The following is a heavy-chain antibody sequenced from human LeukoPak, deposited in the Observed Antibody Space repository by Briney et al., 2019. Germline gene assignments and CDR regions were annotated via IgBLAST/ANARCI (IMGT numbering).Heavy chain of an antibody. D-gene: IGHD5-18*01. CDR1: GFTFSSYS. CDR2: ISSSSYI. Sequence: GGSLRLSCAASGFTFSSYSMNWVRQAPGKGLEWVSSISSSSYIYYADSVKGRFTISRDNAKNSLYLQINSLRAEDTAVYYRARDQGDTAMVIWGQGTLVTVSS. V-gene: IGHV3-21*01. CDR3: ARDQGDTAMVI. J-gene: IGHJ4*02.